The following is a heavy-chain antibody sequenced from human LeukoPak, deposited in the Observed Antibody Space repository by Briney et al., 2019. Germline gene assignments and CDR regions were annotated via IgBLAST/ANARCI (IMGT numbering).Heavy chain of an antibody. V-gene: IGHV1-2*02. J-gene: IGHJ6*03. CDR2: INPNSGGT. CDR1: GYTFTGYY. D-gene: IGHD6-13*01. Sequence: GASVKVSCKASGYTFTGYYMHWVRQAPGQGLEWMGWINPNSGGTNYAQKFQGRVTMTRDTSISTAYMELSRLRSDDTAVYYCARGSSSSHRLYYYYYYMDVWGKGTTVTVSS. CDR3: ARGSSSSHRLYYYYYYMDV.